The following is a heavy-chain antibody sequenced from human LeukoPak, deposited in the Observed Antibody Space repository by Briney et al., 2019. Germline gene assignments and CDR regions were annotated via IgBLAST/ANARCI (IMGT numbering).Heavy chain of an antibody. CDR1: GFTFDDYA. Sequence: GRSLRLSCAASGFTFDDYAMHWVRQAPGKGLEWVSGISWNSGSIGYADSVKGRFTISRDNAKNSLYLQMNSLRAEDMALYYCATSLKYSSGWYNAFDIWGQGTMVTVSS. J-gene: IGHJ3*02. V-gene: IGHV3-9*03. D-gene: IGHD6-19*01. CDR2: ISWNSGSI. CDR3: ATSLKYSSGWYNAFDI.